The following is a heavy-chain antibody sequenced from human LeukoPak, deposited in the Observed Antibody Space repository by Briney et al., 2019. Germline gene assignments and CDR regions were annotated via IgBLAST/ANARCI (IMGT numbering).Heavy chain of an antibody. J-gene: IGHJ6*02. Sequence: GASVKVSCKASGYTFTSYDISWVRQATGQGLEWMGWMNPNSGNTGYAQKFQGRVTMTRNTSISTAYMELSSLRSEDTAVYYCARGSVAYYYYYGMDVWGQGTTVTVSS. V-gene: IGHV1-8*01. CDR3: ARGSVAYYYYYGMDV. D-gene: IGHD2-21*01. CDR1: GYTFTSYD. CDR2: MNPNSGNT.